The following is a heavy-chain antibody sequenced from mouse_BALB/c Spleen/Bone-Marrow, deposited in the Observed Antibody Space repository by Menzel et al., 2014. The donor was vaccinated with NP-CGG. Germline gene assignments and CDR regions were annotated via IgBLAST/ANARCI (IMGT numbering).Heavy chain of an antibody. D-gene: IGHD3-2*01. CDR3: ARQLDSSGYVLDY. V-gene: IGHV5-12-2*01. J-gene: IGHJ2*01. CDR2: ISDGGGRA. CDR1: GFTFSSYT. Sequence: EVKLMESGGGLVQPGGSLKLSCAASGFTFSSYTMSWIRQTPEKRLERVAYISDGGGRAYYPDTVKGRFTISRDNAKNPLYLQMSSLKTEDTAMYYCARQLDSSGYVLDYWGQGTTLTVSS.